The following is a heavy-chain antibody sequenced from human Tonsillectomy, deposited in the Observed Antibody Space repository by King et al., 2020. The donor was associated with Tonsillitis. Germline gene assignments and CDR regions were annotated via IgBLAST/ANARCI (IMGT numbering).Heavy chain of an antibody. CDR2: ITPFNGNT. J-gene: IGHJ3*02. D-gene: IGHD2-2*01. V-gene: IGHV1-45*02. Sequence: QLVESGAEVKKTWSSVKVSCKASGYTFTYRYLHWVRQAPGQALEWMGWITPFNGNTKNAQKFQDRVIITRDTSMSTAYMELSSLRSEDTAMYYCASYQLLSDPGAFDIWGQGTMVTVSS. CDR3: ASYQLLSDPGAFDI. CDR1: GYTFTYRY.